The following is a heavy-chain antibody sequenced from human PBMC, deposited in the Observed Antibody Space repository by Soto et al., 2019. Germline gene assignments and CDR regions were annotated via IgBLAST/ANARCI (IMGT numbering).Heavy chain of an antibody. CDR3: AKDRQFRSYYESTGHYNN. CDR2: ISGSGAIT. D-gene: IGHD3-22*01. Sequence: EVLLLESGGGLVQPGGSLRLSCVASGFTFKNYDMRWVRQAPGKGLEWVSGISGSGAITYYADSVRGRFTISRDNSKNTLYLQLNSRRADDTAIYYCAKDRQFRSYYESTGHYNNWGQGTLVTVSS. J-gene: IGHJ4*02. CDR1: GFTFKNYD. V-gene: IGHV3-23*01.